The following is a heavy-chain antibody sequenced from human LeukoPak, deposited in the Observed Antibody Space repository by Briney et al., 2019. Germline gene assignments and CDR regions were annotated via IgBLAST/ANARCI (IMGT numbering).Heavy chain of an antibody. Sequence: GSLRPSFSASGFPFSYYWMTWVRPAPGKGPGWVANIKQDGSQRYYVDSVRGRFTISRDNAKNSLFLQMNGLRAEDTAVYYCARRGGSSSRRSPIDYWGQGTLVTVSS. CDR3: ARRGGSSSRRSPIDY. CDR2: IKQDGSQR. CDR1: GFPFSYYW. J-gene: IGHJ4*02. D-gene: IGHD6-6*01. V-gene: IGHV3-7*01.